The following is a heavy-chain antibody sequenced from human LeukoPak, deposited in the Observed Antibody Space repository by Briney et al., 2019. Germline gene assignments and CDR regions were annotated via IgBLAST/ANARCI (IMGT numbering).Heavy chain of an antibody. CDR3: AREHYSYYMDG. CDR1: GFNFSSQW. CDR2: VNQGGTQK. V-gene: IGHV3-7*01. Sequence: GGSLRLSCAASGFNFSSQWMSWVRQAPGKGPEWVANVNQGGTQKYYVDSVKGRFTISRDNAENSLYLQMNSLRAEDTAVYYCAREHYSYYMDGWGKGTTVTVSS. J-gene: IGHJ6*03.